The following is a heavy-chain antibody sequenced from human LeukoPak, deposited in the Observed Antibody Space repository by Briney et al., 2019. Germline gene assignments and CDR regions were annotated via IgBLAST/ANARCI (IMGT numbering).Heavy chain of an antibody. J-gene: IGHJ6*02. D-gene: IGHD3-16*01. CDR3: ARVFGRYYYYYGMDV. CDR1: GFTFDDHG. Sequence: GGSLRLSCAASGFTFDDHGMSWVRQAPGKGLEWVSGINWNGGSTGYADSVKGRFTISRDNAKNSLYLQMNSLRAEDTALYYCARVFGRYYYYYGMDVWGQGTTVTVSS. CDR2: INWNGGST. V-gene: IGHV3-20*04.